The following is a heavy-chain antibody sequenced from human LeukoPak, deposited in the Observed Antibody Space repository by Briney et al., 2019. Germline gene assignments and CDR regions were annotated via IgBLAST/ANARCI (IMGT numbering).Heavy chain of an antibody. V-gene: IGHV4-4*07. D-gene: IGHD6-25*01. Sequence: SETLSLTCTVSGGSISGYYWSWIRRPAGKGLEWIGRMSTSGNSNYIPSLVSRVTMSVDTSKNQFSLNLSSVTAAGTAVYYCTRESGSMRWFDPWGQGTLVTVSS. CDR1: GGSISGYY. J-gene: IGHJ5*02. CDR3: TRESGSMRWFDP. CDR2: MSTSGNS.